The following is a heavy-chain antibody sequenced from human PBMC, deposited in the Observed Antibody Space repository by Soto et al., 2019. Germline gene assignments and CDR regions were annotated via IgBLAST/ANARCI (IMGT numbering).Heavy chain of an antibody. CDR3: ARGSRLVTQGGGSPVDS. V-gene: IGHV3-33*01. Sequence: QVQLVESGGGVVQPGRSLRLSCAASGFTFSSYGMHWVRQAPGKGLEWVAVIWYDGSNKYYADSVKGRFTISRDNSKNTVYRQMNSLRAEATAVYYCARGSRLVTQGGGSPVDSWGQGTLVTVSS. CDR2: IWYDGSNK. J-gene: IGHJ4*02. CDR1: GFTFSSYG. D-gene: IGHD6-25*01.